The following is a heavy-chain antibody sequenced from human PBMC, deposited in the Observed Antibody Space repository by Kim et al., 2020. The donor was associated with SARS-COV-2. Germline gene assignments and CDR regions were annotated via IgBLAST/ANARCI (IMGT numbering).Heavy chain of an antibody. Sequence: ASVKVSCKASGYTFTSYDINWVRQATGQGLEWMGWMNPNSGNTGYAQKFQGRVTMTRNTSISTAYMELSSLRSEDTAVYYCARAIPITFGGVIVKRLYYFDYWGQGTLVTVSS. D-gene: IGHD3-16*02. CDR1: GYTFTSYD. CDR3: ARAIPITFGGVIVKRLYYFDY. V-gene: IGHV1-8*01. CDR2: MNPNSGNT. J-gene: IGHJ4*02.